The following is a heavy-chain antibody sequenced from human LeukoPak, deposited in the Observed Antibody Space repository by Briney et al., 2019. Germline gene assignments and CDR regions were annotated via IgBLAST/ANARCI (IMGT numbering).Heavy chain of an antibody. CDR3: AKSMSGLNDY. V-gene: IGHV3-30-3*02. Sequence: PGGSLRLSCAASGFTFSSYAMHWVRQAPGKGLEWVAVISYDGSNKYYADSVKGRFTISRDNAKNTLYLQMNSLRAEDTAVYYCAKSMSGLNDYWGQGTLVTVSS. D-gene: IGHD3-3*01. CDR1: GFTFSSYA. CDR2: ISYDGSNK. J-gene: IGHJ4*02.